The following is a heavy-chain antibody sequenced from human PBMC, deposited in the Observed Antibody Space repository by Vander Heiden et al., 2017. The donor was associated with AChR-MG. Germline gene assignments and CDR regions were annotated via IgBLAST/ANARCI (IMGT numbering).Heavy chain of an antibody. D-gene: IGHD3-22*01. Sequence: QVQLVQSGAEVKKPGSSVKVSCKASGGTFSSYAISWVRQAPGQGLEWMGGIIPIFGTANYAQKFQGRVTITADESTSTAYMELSSLRSEDTAVYYCARETSWAEKGLLLVGLFDYWGQGTLVTVSS. CDR1: GGTFSSYA. CDR3: ARETSWAEKGLLLVGLFDY. J-gene: IGHJ4*02. CDR2: IIPIFGTA. V-gene: IGHV1-69*01.